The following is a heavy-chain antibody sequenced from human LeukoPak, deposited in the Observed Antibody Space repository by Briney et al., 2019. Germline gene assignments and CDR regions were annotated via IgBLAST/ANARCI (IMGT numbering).Heavy chain of an antibody. J-gene: IGHJ4*02. CDR3: ARGDYSNYVGIDN. Sequence: GGSLRLSCAASGFTFSRYWMSWVRQAPGKGLEWVANIKQDGSEKYYVDSVKGRFTISRDNAKNSLYVQMNSLRAEDTAVYYCARGDYSNYVGIDNWGQGTLVTVSS. CDR1: GFTFSRYW. V-gene: IGHV3-7*01. D-gene: IGHD4-11*01. CDR2: IKQDGSEK.